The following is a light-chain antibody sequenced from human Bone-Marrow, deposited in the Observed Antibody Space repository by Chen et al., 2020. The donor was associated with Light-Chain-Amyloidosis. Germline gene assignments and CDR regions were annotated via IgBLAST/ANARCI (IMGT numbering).Light chain of an antibody. V-gene: IGLV2-14*03. CDR2: DVT. J-gene: IGLJ3*02. CDR3: SSYTVSSTWV. Sequence: QSALTQPASVSGSPGQSITISCTGSRSDVGGYNFVSWYQQLPGKAPKLLIYDVTNRHSGVSYRFCGSKSGNTASRTVSGRQAEDEADYYGSSYTVSSTWVFGGGTKLTVL. CDR1: RSDVGGYNF.